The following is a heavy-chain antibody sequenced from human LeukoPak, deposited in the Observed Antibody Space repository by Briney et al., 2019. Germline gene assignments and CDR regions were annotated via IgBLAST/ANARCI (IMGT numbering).Heavy chain of an antibody. Sequence: SETLSLTCTVSGDSTSSDRYYGGWVRQPPGKGLEWIGNIYYSGSTYYNPSLKSRVTMSVDTSKNQFFLKLNSVTAADTAVYYCVRNAGNSDYDSWGQGTLVTVSS. V-gene: IGHV4-39*01. D-gene: IGHD4-23*01. J-gene: IGHJ4*02. CDR2: IYYSGST. CDR1: GDSTSSDRYY. CDR3: VRNAGNSDYDS.